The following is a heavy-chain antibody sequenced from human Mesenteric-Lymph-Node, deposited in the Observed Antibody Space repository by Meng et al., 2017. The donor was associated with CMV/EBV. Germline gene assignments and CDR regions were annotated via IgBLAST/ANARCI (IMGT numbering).Heavy chain of an antibody. V-gene: IGHV1-2*02. CDR3: ARGLAVDNY. Sequence: KVSCKASGYSFTGYFIHWVRQAPGQGLEWIGWINPTSGTTSYAEKFLGRVTMTRDTSLYTAYMELTRLKSDDTAVYYCARGLAVDNYWGQGTLVTVSS. D-gene: IGHD3-9*01. J-gene: IGHJ4*02. CDR2: INPTSGTT. CDR1: GYSFTGYF.